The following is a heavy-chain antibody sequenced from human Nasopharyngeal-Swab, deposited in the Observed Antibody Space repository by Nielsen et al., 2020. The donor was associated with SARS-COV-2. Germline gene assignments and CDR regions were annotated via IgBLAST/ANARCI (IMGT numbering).Heavy chain of an antibody. D-gene: IGHD2-15*01. CDR2: IKQDGSEQ. Sequence: WIRQPPGEGLEWVANIKQDGSEQFYVDSVKGRFTISRGNAKNSLYLQMNSLRAEDTAVYYCARVRGYCSGGACYVYYYMDVWGKGTTVTVSS. J-gene: IGHJ6*03. CDR3: ARVRGYCSGGACYVYYYMDV. V-gene: IGHV3-7*01.